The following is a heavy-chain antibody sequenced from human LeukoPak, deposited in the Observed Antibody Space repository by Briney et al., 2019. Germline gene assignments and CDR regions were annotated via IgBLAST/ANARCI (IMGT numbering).Heavy chain of an antibody. V-gene: IGHV4-39*07. CDR3: AGERGEEYSSGWYKTNYFYN. CDR2: GDYSGGT. J-gene: IGHJ4*02. Sequence: SETLSLTCTVSGDSFTSVTDYWAWIRQPPGKGLGWIASGDYSGGTYYNPSLESRVAISADMSKNQISLKLTSVTGADTAVYYCAGERGEEYSSGWYKTNYFYNWGQGIRVTVSS. CDR1: GDSFTSVTDY. D-gene: IGHD6-19*01.